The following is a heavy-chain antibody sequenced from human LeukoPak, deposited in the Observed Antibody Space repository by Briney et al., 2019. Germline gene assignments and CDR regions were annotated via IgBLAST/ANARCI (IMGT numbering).Heavy chain of an antibody. CDR2: INHSGST. D-gene: IGHD4-23*01. CDR1: GGSFSSYS. V-gene: IGHV4-34*01. J-gene: IGHJ4*02. CDR3: ARRAGGYSHPYDY. Sequence: PSETLSLTCAVYGGSFSSYSWNWIRQPPGKGLEWIGEINHSGSTNYNPSLKSGVTISVDMSKNQFSLKLSSVTAADTAVYYCARRAGGYSHPYDYWGQGVLVTVSS.